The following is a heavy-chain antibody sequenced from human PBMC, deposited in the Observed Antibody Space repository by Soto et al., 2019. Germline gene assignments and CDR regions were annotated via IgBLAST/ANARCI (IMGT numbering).Heavy chain of an antibody. V-gene: IGHV3-23*01. D-gene: IGHD6-13*01. CDR3: AKVSSSWYAADFDY. CDR1: GFTFSSYA. CDR2: ISGSGGST. J-gene: IGHJ4*02. Sequence: GGSLRLSCAASGFTFSSYAMSWVRQAPGKGLEWVSAISGSGGSTYYADSVKGRFTISRDNSKNTLYLQMNSLTAEDTAVYYCAKVSSSWYAADFDYWGQGTLVTVSS.